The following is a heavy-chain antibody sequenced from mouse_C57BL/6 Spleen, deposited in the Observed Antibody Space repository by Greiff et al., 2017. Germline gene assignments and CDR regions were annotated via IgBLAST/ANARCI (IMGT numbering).Heavy chain of an antibody. Sequence: VQRVESGAELVRPGTSVKVSCKASGYAFTNYLIEWVKQRPGQGLEWIGVINPGSGGTNYNEKFKGKATLTADKSSSTAYMQLSSLTSEDSAVYFCARSGTTVVATNFDYWGQGTTLTVSS. CDR2: INPGSGGT. CDR3: ARSGTTVVATNFDY. J-gene: IGHJ2*01. D-gene: IGHD1-1*01. V-gene: IGHV1-54*01. CDR1: GYAFTNYL.